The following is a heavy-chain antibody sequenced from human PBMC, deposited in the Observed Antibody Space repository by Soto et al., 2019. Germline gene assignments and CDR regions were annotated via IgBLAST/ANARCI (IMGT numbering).Heavy chain of an antibody. V-gene: IGHV4-30-4*01. CDR2: IYSSGST. CDR3: ASLNLSFDP. CDR1: VASITSGDSF. J-gene: IGHJ5*02. Sequence: QVQLQESGPGLVKPSQTLSLTCTVSVASITSGDSFWSWIRQPPGKGLEWIAYIYSSGSTYYHPSLKRRVAISIDTSKNQFSLNLSSLTAADTAVYYCASLNLSFDPWGQGTLVTVSS.